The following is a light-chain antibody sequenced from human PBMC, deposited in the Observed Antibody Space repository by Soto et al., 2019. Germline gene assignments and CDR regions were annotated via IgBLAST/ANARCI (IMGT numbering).Light chain of an antibody. CDR2: AAS. CDR1: QGISSR. J-gene: IGKJ4*01. Sequence: DIQMTQSPSSVSASVGDRVTLTCRASQGISSRLAWYQQKPGKAPNLLIYAASSLQSGVPSRFSGSGSETDFTLTIGSLQPEDFATYYCQQSNSLPLTFGGGTKVEIK. V-gene: IGKV1-12*01. CDR3: QQSNSLPLT.